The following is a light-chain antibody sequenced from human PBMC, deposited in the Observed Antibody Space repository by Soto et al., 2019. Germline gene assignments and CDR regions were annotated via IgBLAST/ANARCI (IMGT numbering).Light chain of an antibody. CDR1: QSAGNF. J-gene: IGKJ5*01. CDR2: YIS. V-gene: IGKV3D-15*01. Sequence: IVMPPSPASLFVSPGQSASLSCRASQSAGNFLAWYQQKPGQAPRVLIYYISTRATGIPARFSGSGAGTEFTLTINSLQSEDSAVYYCQQHNQWPITFGQGTRLEIK. CDR3: QQHNQWPIT.